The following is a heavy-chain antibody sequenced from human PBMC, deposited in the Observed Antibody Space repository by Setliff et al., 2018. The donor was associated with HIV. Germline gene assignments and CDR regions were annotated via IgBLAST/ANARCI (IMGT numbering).Heavy chain of an antibody. CDR3: ARHARYGVFL. CDR1: GASINSHY. CDR2: VFYTGTT. V-gene: IGHV4-59*08. J-gene: IGHJ4*02. D-gene: IGHD5-18*01. Sequence: SETLSLTCSVSGASINSHYWSWVRQPPGKGLECIGYVFYTGTTTYNTSLKSRVTISVDRSQNQFFLKLKSVTATDTAVYYCARHARYGVFLWGQGSRVTVSS.